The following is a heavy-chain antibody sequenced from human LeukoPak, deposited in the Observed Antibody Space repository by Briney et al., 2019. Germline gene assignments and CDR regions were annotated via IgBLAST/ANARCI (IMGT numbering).Heavy chain of an antibody. V-gene: IGHV1-2*02. D-gene: IGHD6-13*01. J-gene: IGHJ4*02. CDR3: ARGVLGISSSWYDY. CDR1: GYTFTGYY. Sequence: GASVKVSCKASGYTFTGYYMHWVRQAPGQGLEWMGWINPNSGGTNYARKFQGRVTMTRDTSISTAYMELSRLRSDDTAVYYCARGVLGISSSWYDYWGQGTLVTVSS. CDR2: INPNSGGT.